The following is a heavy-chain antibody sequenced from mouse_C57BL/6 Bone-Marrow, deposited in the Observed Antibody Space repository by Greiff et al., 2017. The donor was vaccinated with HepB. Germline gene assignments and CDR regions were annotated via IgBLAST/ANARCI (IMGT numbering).Heavy chain of an antibody. V-gene: IGHV5-16*01. Sequence: EVHLVESEGGLVQPGSSMKLSCTASGFTFSDYYMAWVRQFPEKGLEWVASINYDGSSTYYLDSLKSRFIISRDNAKNILYLQLSSLKSEDTATYYCARGLITTGNWYFDVWGTGTTVTVSS. D-gene: IGHD1-1*01. J-gene: IGHJ1*03. CDR1: GFTFSDYY. CDR2: INYDGSST. CDR3: ARGLITTGNWYFDV.